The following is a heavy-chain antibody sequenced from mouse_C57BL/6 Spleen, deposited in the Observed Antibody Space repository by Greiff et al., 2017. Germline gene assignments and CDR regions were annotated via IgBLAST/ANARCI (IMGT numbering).Heavy chain of an antibody. J-gene: IGHJ2*01. CDR3: ARWGDYDGYYFDY. D-gene: IGHD2-4*01. CDR1: GYTFTDYY. CDR2: INPNNGGT. Sequence: VQLQQSGPELVKPGASVKISCKASGYTFTDYYMNWVKQSHGKSLEWIGDINPNNGGTSYNQKFKGKATLTVDKSSSTAYMELRSLTSEDSAVYYCARWGDYDGYYFDYWGQGTTLTVSS. V-gene: IGHV1-26*01.